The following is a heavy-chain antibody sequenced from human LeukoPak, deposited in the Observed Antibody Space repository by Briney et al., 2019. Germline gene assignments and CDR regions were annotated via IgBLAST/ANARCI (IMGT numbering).Heavy chain of an antibody. Sequence: SETLSLTCTVSGYSISSGYFWGWIRQPPGKGLEWIGNIYHSGSTYYNPSLKSRVTISVDTSKNQFSLKLSSVTAADTAVYYCARRPRRFGESKRFDPWGQGTLVTVSS. J-gene: IGHJ5*02. CDR2: IYHSGST. D-gene: IGHD3-10*01. CDR1: GYSISSGYF. CDR3: ARRPRRFGESKRFDP. V-gene: IGHV4-38-2*02.